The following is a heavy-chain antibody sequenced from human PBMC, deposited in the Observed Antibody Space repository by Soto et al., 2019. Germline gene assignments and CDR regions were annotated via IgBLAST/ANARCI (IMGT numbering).Heavy chain of an antibody. J-gene: IGHJ5*01. CDR3: AKRSTTRISSGSTCSAS. V-gene: IGHV3-23*01. D-gene: IGHD2-2*01. CDR2: ISGSGGST. CDR1: GGTCGDYG. Sequence: GGLMRLWWGAAGGTCGDYGGSWVRQDQGKGLEWVSSISGSGGSTYYADSVKGRFTISRDNSKNSLYLQMNSLRAEDTAIYYCAKRSTTRISSGSTCSASLRHGTPVTVSS.